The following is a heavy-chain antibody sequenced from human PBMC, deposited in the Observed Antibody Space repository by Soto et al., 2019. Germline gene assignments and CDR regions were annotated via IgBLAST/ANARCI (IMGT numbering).Heavy chain of an antibody. D-gene: IGHD3-3*01. J-gene: IGHJ6*02. V-gene: IGHV3-30-3*01. CDR2: ISYDGSNK. Sequence: QVQLVESGGGVVQPGRSLRLSCAASGFTFSSYAMHWVRQAPGKGLEWAAVISYDGSNKYYADSVKGRFTISRDNSKNTLYLQMNSLRAEDTAVYYCARAYYDFWSGYYITGMDVWGQGTTVTVSS. CDR1: GFTFSSYA. CDR3: ARAYYDFWSGYYITGMDV.